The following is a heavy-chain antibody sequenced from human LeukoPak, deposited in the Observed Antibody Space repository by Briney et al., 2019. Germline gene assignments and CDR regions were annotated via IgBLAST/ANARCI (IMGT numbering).Heavy chain of an antibody. J-gene: IGHJ2*01. Sequence: SETLSLTCSVSGGSISSSYWTWVRQPPGKGLEWIGYIYYSGSTNYNPSLKSRVTISVDTSKNQLSLNLSSVTAADTAVYYCARAFRARYFDLWGRGTLVTVSS. CDR1: GGSISSSY. D-gene: IGHD2/OR15-2a*01. V-gene: IGHV4-59*01. CDR2: IYYSGST. CDR3: ARAFRARYFDL.